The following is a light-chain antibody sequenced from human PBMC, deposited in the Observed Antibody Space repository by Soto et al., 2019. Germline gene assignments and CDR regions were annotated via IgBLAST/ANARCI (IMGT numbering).Light chain of an antibody. CDR2: GAS. CDR3: QQYKNWPIT. J-gene: IGKJ5*01. Sequence: EIVMTQSPVTLSVSPGERHTLACKASQSVGSNLAWYNQKPGQXHSXXIYGASTRATGIPARFSGSGSGTEFTLTISSLKSEDGAVDEGQQYKNWPITFGQGTRLEIK. CDR1: QSVGSN. V-gene: IGKV3-15*01.